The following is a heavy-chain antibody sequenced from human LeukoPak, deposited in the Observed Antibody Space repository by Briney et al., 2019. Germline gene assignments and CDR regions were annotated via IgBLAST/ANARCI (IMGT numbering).Heavy chain of an antibody. Sequence: PGGSLRLSCGAPGFTLSRYVMFWVRETPRKGLEWVSGISGSDDRTYYADSLEGRVTISRDNKKNTLSLQMNSLTVEDTAIYYCAKGWALGSYHYMEVWGKGTTVTVSS. CDR1: GFTLSRYV. CDR3: AKGWALGSYHYMEV. V-gene: IGHV3-23*01. D-gene: IGHD1-26*01. CDR2: ISGSDDRT. J-gene: IGHJ6*03.